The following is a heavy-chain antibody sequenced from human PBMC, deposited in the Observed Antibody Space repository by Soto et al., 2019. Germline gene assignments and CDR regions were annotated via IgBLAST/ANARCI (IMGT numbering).Heavy chain of an antibody. Sequence: SETLSLTCTVSGASISVHSYYWTWIRQPPGKGLEWIGSSYYSGTTYFNPSLKSRATISVDTSKNQFSLRLTSVTAADTAIYYCTRRYNWNVNYFDPWGPGALVTVSS. J-gene: IGHJ5*02. CDR1: GASISVHSYY. V-gene: IGHV4-39*01. CDR3: TRRYNWNVNYFDP. D-gene: IGHD1-20*01. CDR2: SYYSGTT.